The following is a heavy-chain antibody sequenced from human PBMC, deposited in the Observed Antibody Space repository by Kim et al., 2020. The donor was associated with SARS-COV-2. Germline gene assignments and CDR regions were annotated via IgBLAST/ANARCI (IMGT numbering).Heavy chain of an antibody. D-gene: IGHD2-21*02. CDR1: GGSMIGDY. Sequence: SETLSLTCTVSGGSMIGDYWNWIRQPPGGGLEWIGSIYSVSTIYSPSLTGRVTISLDSSKNQLSLKLRSVIAADTGLYFCARAWGHNNHFYYLAFWGNG. CDR3: ARAWGHNNHFYYLAF. CDR2: IYSVST. V-gene: IGHV4-59*01. J-gene: IGHJ6*03.